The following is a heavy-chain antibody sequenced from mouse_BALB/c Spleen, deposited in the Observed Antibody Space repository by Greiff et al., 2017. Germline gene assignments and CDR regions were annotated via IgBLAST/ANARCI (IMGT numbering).Heavy chain of an antibody. V-gene: IGHV5-17*02. CDR1: GFTFSSFG. Sequence: DVHLVESGGGLVQPGGSRKLSCAASGFTFSSFGMHWVRQAPEKGLEWVAYISSGSSTIYYADTVKGRFTISSDNHKNTLFLQMTSLRSEDTAMYYCARGATALDYWGQGTTLTVSS. J-gene: IGHJ2*01. CDR2: ISSGSSTI. CDR3: ARGATALDY. D-gene: IGHD1-2*01.